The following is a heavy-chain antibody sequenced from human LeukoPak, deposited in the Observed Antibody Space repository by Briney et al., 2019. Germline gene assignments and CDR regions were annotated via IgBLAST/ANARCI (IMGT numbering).Heavy chain of an antibody. CDR1: GYTLTELS. V-gene: IGHV1-24*01. CDR3: ATGGVWFEELFGDAFDI. Sequence: ASVKVSCKVSGYTLTELSMHWVRQAPGKGLEWMGGFDPEDGETIYAQKFQGRVTMTEDTSTDTAYMELSSLRSEDTAVYYCATGGVWFEELFGDAFDIWGQGTMVTVSS. CDR2: FDPEDGET. D-gene: IGHD3-10*01. J-gene: IGHJ3*02.